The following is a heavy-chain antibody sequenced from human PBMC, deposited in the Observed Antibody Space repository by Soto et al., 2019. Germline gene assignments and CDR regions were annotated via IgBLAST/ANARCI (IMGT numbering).Heavy chain of an antibody. CDR1: GFTFSSYA. Sequence: EVQLLESGGGLVQPGGSLRLSCAASGFTFSSYAMSWVRQAPGKGLEWVSVISGSGGSTYYADSVKGRFTISRDNSKNTLYLQRNSLRAEETAVYYCAKGKAVIDAFDILGQRTMVTVSS. CDR3: AKGKAVIDAFDI. D-gene: IGHD6-25*01. J-gene: IGHJ3*02. CDR2: ISGSGGST. V-gene: IGHV3-23*01.